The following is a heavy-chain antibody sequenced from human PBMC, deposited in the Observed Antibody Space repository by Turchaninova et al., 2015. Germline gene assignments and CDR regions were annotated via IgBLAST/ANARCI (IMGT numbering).Heavy chain of an antibody. D-gene: IGHD4-17*01. J-gene: IGHJ4*02. Sequence: QVQLVQSGAEVKKPGDSVKVSCKASGYTFTGYYMHWVRQAPGQGLEWMGRVNPVSGGTDYAQKFQGRVTRTRDTSISTGYMDLSGLRSDDTAVYYCAKGETTVPHDWGQGTLITVSS. CDR2: VNPVSGGT. CDR3: AKGETTVPHD. CDR1: GYTFTGYY. V-gene: IGHV1-2*06.